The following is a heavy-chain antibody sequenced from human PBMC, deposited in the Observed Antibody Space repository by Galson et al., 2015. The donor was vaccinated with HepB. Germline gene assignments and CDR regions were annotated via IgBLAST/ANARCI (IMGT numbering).Heavy chain of an antibody. CDR2: ISAYNGNT. Sequence: SVKVSCKASGGTFSSYTISWVRQAPGQGLEWMGWISAYNGNTNYAQKLQGRVTMTTDTSTSTAYMELRSLRSDDTAVYYCARASWELLALNWFDPWGQGTLVTVSS. CDR3: ARASWELLALNWFDP. CDR1: GGTFSSYT. V-gene: IGHV1-18*01. J-gene: IGHJ5*02. D-gene: IGHD1-26*01.